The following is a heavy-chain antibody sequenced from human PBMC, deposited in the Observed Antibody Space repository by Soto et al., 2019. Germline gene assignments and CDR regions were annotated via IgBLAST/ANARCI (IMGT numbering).Heavy chain of an antibody. Sequence: ASVKVSCKASGGTFSRYAFSWVRQAPGQGLEWMGGIVPIYGTRGFAQKFQGRLTITADEPTRTAYMELSSLRSEDTAVYYCARDLDYYGSGSHYYYGMGVWGQGTTVTVSS. CDR1: GGTFSRYA. CDR2: IVPIYGTR. J-gene: IGHJ6*02. V-gene: IGHV1-69*13. D-gene: IGHD3-10*01. CDR3: ARDLDYYGSGSHYYYGMGV.